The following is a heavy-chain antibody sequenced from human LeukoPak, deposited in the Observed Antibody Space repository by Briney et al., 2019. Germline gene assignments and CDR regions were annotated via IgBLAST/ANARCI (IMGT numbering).Heavy chain of an antibody. CDR2: IYYSVST. Sequence: SETLSLTCTVSGGSISSYYWSWIRQSPGQGLEWIGYIYYSVSTNYNPSLKSRVTISVDTSKNQLSLQLSSGTAADAAVYYCARDLQDDGGNRLDYWGQGTLVTVSS. V-gene: IGHV4-59*01. CDR3: ARDLQDDGGNRLDY. D-gene: IGHD4-23*01. CDR1: GGSISSYY. J-gene: IGHJ4*02.